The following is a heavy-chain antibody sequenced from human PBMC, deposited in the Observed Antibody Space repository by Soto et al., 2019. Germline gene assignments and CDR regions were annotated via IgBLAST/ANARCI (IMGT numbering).Heavy chain of an antibody. V-gene: IGHV4-34*01. Sequence: QVQLQQWGAGPLRPLETLSLTCGVSGGSFSGYYWAWIRQSPGKGLEWIGEINDRGSINYNPSLKSRVSISDDTSKNHYSLKLRSVTAADTAVYYCARESHDILTGPPWVWYFDLWGRGTLVTVSS. CDR1: GGSFSGYY. J-gene: IGHJ2*01. CDR3: ARESHDILTGPPWVWYFDL. D-gene: IGHD3-9*01. CDR2: INDRGSI.